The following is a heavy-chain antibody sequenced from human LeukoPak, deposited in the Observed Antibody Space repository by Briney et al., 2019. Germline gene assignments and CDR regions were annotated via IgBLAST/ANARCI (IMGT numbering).Heavy chain of an antibody. CDR1: GFIFSDYF. CDR2: VSTTGSHT. CDR3: ARGGGYAFDI. D-gene: IGHD6-25*01. J-gene: IGHJ3*02. V-gene: IGHV3-11*05. Sequence: PGGSLRLSCAASGFIFSDYFISWVRQAPGKGLEWLSYVSTTGSHTNYAHSVKGRFTISRDTVKKSLYLQMNSLRPEDTAVYYCARGGGYAFDIWGQGTVVTVSS.